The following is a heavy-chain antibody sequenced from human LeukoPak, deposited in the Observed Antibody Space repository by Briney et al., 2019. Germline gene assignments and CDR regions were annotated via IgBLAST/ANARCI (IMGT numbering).Heavy chain of an antibody. V-gene: IGHV1-18*01. D-gene: IGHD3-10*01. Sequence: GASVKVSCKASGYTFTGYGINWVRQAPGQGLEWVGWISTYNGNTNYVQKLQGRVTMTTDTSTSTAYMELRSLRSDDTAVYYCARVDYYGSGRPNWFDPWGQGTLVTVSS. J-gene: IGHJ5*02. CDR3: ARVDYYGSGRPNWFDP. CDR1: GYTFTGYG. CDR2: ISTYNGNT.